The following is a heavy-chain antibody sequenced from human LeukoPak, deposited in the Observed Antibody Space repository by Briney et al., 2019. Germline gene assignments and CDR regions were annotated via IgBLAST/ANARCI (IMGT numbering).Heavy chain of an antibody. Sequence: GGSLRLSCAASGFTFDDYAMHWVRQAPGKGLEWVSGISWNSGSIGYADSVKGRFTISRDNAKNSLYLQMNSLRAEDMALYYCAKKSGNADYCDYWGQGTLVTVSS. CDR3: AKKSGNADYCDY. CDR1: GFTFDDYA. CDR2: ISWNSGSI. V-gene: IGHV3-9*03. J-gene: IGHJ4*02.